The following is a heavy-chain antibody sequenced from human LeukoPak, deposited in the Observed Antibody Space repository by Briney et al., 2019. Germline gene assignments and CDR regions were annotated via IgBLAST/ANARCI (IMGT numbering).Heavy chain of an antibody. Sequence: ASVKVSCKASGGTFSSYTISWVRQAPGQGLEWMGGIIPIFGTANYAQKFRGRVTITADESTSTAYMELSSLRSEDTAVYYCARRRSIQLWASFDYWGQGTLVTVSS. J-gene: IGHJ4*02. CDR3: ARRRSIQLWASFDY. CDR2: IIPIFGTA. V-gene: IGHV1-69*13. CDR1: GGTFSSYT. D-gene: IGHD5-18*01.